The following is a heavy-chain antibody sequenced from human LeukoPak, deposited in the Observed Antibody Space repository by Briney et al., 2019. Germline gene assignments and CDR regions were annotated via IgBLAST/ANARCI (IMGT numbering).Heavy chain of an antibody. CDR1: GFTFSAYW. CDR2: KKRDGRER. J-gene: IGHJ3*02. V-gene: IGHV3-7*01. D-gene: IGHD2/OR15-2a*01. Sequence: TGGSLRLSCAPSGFTFSAYWMTCVRQAPGKGLQWVANKKRDGRERQYGASVKGRFTISRDNADKSLYLQMNSLRAEDTAVYYCARDPASNSYEWGAFDIWGQGTMVTVSS. CDR3: ARDPASNSYEWGAFDI.